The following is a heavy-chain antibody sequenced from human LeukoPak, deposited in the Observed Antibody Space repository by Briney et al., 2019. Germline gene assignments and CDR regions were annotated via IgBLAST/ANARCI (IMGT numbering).Heavy chain of an antibody. J-gene: IGHJ4*02. CDR2: IYNTGIT. V-gene: IGHV4-39*01. D-gene: IGHD2-21*02. CDR3: VKQRRVTAQFAF. Sequence: PSQTLSLTCSVSEDSISASSSYWGWTRQPPGKGLEWIGSIYNTGITFYNPTLRSRATVSVHTSKNQFSLNLTSVTAADSAVYYCVKQRRVTAQFAFWGQGTLVIVSS. CDR1: EDSISASSSY.